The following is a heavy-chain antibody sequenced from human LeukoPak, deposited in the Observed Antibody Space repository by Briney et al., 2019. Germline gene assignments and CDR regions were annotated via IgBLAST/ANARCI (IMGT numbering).Heavy chain of an antibody. V-gene: IGHV1-8*01. Sequence: ASVKVSCKASGYTFASYDINWVRQATGQGLEWMGWMNPNSGNTGYAQKFQGRVTMTRNTSISTAYMELSSLRSEDTAVYYCARVGHPQIAAAAVYYFDYWGQGTLVTVSS. CDR1: GYTFASYD. D-gene: IGHD6-13*01. CDR3: ARVGHPQIAAAAVYYFDY. CDR2: MNPNSGNT. J-gene: IGHJ4*02.